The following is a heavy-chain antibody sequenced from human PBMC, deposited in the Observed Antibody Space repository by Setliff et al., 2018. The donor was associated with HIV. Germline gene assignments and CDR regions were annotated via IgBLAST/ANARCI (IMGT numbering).Heavy chain of an antibody. V-gene: IGHV4-59*08. CDR2: IYSGGIT. J-gene: IGHJ4*02. CDR1: GGSISSAY. D-gene: IGHD5-12*01. CDR3: ARQVSIPGVAITPVDY. Sequence: SETLSLTCAVSGGSISSAYWSWVRQPPGKGLEWIGYIYSGGITKYNPSLKSRVTISVDTSKNRFSLRLTSVTAADTAIYYCARQVSIPGVAITPVDYWGQGALVTVSS.